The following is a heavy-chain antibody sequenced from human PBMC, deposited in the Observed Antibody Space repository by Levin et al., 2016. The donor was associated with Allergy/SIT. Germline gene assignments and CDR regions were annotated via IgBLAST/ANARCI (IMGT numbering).Heavy chain of an antibody. V-gene: IGHV1-24*01. CDR1: GYTLTELS. CDR2: FDPEDGET. CDR3: ATDLAAAGTLYYYYGMDV. Sequence: ASVKVSCKVSGYTLTELSMHWVRQAPGKGLEWMGGFDPEDGETIYAQKFQGRVTMTEDTSTDTAYMELSSLRSEDTAVYYCATDLAAAGTLYYYYGMDVWGQGTTVTVSS. J-gene: IGHJ6*02. D-gene: IGHD6-13*01.